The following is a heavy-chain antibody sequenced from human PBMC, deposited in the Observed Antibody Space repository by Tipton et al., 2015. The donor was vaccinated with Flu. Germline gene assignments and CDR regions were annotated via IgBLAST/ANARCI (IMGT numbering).Heavy chain of an antibody. CDR1: GGSFSGYY. CDR3: ARRTKGTMVRGGIVNWFDP. V-gene: IGHV4-34*01. J-gene: IGHJ5*02. D-gene: IGHD3-10*01. Sequence: TLSLTCAVYGGSFSGYYLSWIRQPPGKGLEWIGEINHSGSTNYNTSLKSRVTISVDTSKNQFSLKLSSVTAADTAVYYCARRTKGTMVRGGIVNWFDPWGQGTLVTVSS. CDR2: INHSGST.